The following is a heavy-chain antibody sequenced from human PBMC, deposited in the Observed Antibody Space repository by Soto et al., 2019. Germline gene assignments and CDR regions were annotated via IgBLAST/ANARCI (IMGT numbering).Heavy chain of an antibody. CDR3: AREGINNYNEYYFDS. CDR1: GLTFSSYS. CDR2: ISGSGNYT. V-gene: IGHV3-21*01. J-gene: IGHJ4*02. Sequence: GGSLRLSCAASGLTFSSYSMNWVRQAPGKGLEWVSSISGSGNYTHYADFLRGRFTISRDNAKTSLYLQMNSLRAEDTAVYYCAREGINNYNEYYFDSWGQGTVVTVSS. D-gene: IGHD4-4*01.